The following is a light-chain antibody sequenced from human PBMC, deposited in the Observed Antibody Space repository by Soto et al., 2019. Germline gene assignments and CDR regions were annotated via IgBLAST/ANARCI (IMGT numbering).Light chain of an antibody. Sequence: EIVMTQSPATLSVSPGERAALSCRASQSFINNLSWYHHEPCQPPRLLIFGASTRATGIPARFSGSGSEAEFALTISTLQSEDFAVYYCQQYSVWPLTFGGGTKVDI. CDR3: QQYSVWPLT. CDR1: QSFINN. V-gene: IGKV3D-15*01. CDR2: GAS. J-gene: IGKJ4*01.